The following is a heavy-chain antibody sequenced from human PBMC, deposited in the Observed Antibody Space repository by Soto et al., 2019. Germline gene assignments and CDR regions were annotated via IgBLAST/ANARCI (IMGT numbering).Heavy chain of an antibody. V-gene: IGHV3-23*01. CDR3: ARVASDYINSVDH. CDR2: IGGSGGNR. CDR1: GFTFNAYA. Sequence: EVQLLASGGGLVQPGGSLRLSCAASGFTFNAYAMTWVRQAPGKGLEWVSAIGGSGGNRYYAASVKGRFTISRDNSKDTVDLQMNRLRVEDTAVYYCARVASDYINSVDHWGQGILVTVSS. J-gene: IGHJ4*02. D-gene: IGHD4-4*01.